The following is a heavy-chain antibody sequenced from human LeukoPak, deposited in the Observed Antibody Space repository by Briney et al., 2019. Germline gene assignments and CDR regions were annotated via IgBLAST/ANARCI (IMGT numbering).Heavy chain of an antibody. V-gene: IGHV3-33*01. Sequence: GRSLRLSCAASGFTFSSYGMHWVRQAPGKGLEWVAVIWNDGSNKYYADSVKGRFTISRDNSKNTLYLQMNSLRAEDTAVYYCVRDAGHIWYGRFDYWGQGALVTVSS. CDR1: GFTFSSYG. D-gene: IGHD3-10*01. J-gene: IGHJ4*02. CDR3: VRDAGHIWYGRFDY. CDR2: IWNDGSNK.